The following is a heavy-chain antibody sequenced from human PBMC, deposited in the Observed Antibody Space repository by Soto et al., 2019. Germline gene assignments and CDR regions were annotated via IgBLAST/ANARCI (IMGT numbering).Heavy chain of an antibody. Sequence: QVQLVQSGAEVKKPGSSVKVSCKASGGTFSSYTISWVRQAPGQGLEWMGRIIPILGIANYAQKFQGRVTITADKSTSTAYMELSSLRSDDTAVYYCARSPYSSSWLIDYWGQGTLVTVSS. V-gene: IGHV1-69*02. CDR3: ARSPYSSSWLIDY. D-gene: IGHD6-13*01. J-gene: IGHJ4*02. CDR1: GGTFSSYT. CDR2: IIPILGIA.